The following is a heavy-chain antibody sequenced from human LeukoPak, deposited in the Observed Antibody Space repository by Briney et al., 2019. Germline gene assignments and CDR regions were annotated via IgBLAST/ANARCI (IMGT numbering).Heavy chain of an antibody. CDR1: GFSVSTHY. J-gene: IGHJ4*02. CDR2: ISSSSRYI. V-gene: IGHV3-21*01. CDR3: AKDRSAAAGYFDY. Sequence: GGSLRLSCAASGFSVSTHYMNWVRQAPGKGLEWVSSISSSSRYIYYADSVKGRFTISRDNAKTSLYLQMNRLRAEDTAVYYCAKDRSAAAGYFDYWGQGTLVTVSS. D-gene: IGHD6-13*01.